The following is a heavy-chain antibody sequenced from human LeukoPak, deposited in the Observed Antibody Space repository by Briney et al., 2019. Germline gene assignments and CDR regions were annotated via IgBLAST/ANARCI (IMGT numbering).Heavy chain of an antibody. CDR2: IRSKANSYAT. CDR3: TRRADSSGYYGIDY. Sequence: GGSLRLSCAASGFTFSGSAMHWVRQASGKGLEWVGRIRSKANSYATAYAASVKGRFTISRDDSKNTAYLQMNSLKTEDTAVYYCTRRADSSGYYGIDYWGQGTLVTVSS. D-gene: IGHD3-22*01. CDR1: GFTFSGSA. V-gene: IGHV3-73*01. J-gene: IGHJ4*02.